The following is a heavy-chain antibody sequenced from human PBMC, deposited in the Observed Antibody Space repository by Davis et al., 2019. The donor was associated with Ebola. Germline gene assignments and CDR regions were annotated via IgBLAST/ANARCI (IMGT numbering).Heavy chain of an antibody. CDR2: INPSGGST. D-gene: IGHD2-2*02. CDR3: ARERSDCSSTSCYMGWFDP. Sequence: ASVKVSCKASGYTFTSYYMHWVRQAPGQGLEWMGIINPSGGSTSYAQKFQGRVTMTRDTSTSTVYMELSSLRSEDTAVYYCARERSDCSSTSCYMGWFDPWGQGTLVTVSS. V-gene: IGHV1-46*01. CDR1: GYTFTSYY. J-gene: IGHJ5*02.